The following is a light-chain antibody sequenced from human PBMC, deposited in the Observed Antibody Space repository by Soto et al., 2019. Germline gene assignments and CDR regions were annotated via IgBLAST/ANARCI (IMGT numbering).Light chain of an antibody. CDR3: SSYISSSTYV. J-gene: IGLJ1*01. CDR2: DVS. CDR1: SSDVGGYNF. Sequence: QSVLTQPASVSGSPGQSIAISCTGTSSDVGGYNFVSWYQQHPGKAPKLMIYDVSNRPSGVSDRFSGSKSGNTASLTISGLQAEDEADYYCSSYISSSTYVFGTGTKVTV. V-gene: IGLV2-14*03.